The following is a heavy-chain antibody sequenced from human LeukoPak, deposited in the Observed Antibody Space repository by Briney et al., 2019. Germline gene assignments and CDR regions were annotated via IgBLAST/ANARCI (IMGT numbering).Heavy chain of an antibody. CDR3: ARGEIVEGTTSHFDN. CDR2: IYPDDSDI. V-gene: IGHV5-51*01. J-gene: IGHJ4*02. Sequence: GESLKISCKGSGYSFNTYWIGWVRQMPGKGLEWMGLIYPDDSDIRYSPSFQGHVTISADKSISTAYLQWSSLKASDTAMYYCARGEIVEGTTSHFDNWGQGTLVTVPS. CDR1: GYSFNTYW. D-gene: IGHD1-26*01.